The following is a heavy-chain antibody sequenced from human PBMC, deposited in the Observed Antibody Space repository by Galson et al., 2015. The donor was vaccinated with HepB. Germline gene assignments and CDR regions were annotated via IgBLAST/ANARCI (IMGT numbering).Heavy chain of an antibody. D-gene: IGHD4-17*01. CDR3: ARDIKTYSVTTLAYYFDY. J-gene: IGHJ4*02. Sequence: SVKVSCKASGYTFTGYYMHWVRQAPGHGLEWMGWINPNSGGTNYAQKFQGRVTMTRDTSISTAYMELSRLRSDDTAVYYCARDIKTYSVTTLAYYFDYWGQGTLVTVSS. CDR1: GYTFTGYY. CDR2: INPNSGGT. V-gene: IGHV1-2*02.